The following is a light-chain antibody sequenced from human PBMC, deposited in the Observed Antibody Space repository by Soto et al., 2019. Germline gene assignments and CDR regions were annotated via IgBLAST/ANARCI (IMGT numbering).Light chain of an antibody. CDR1: SSDVGGYNY. CDR2: EVS. CDR3: SSYAGSDIYV. V-gene: IGLV2-8*01. Sequence: QSVLTQPPSASGSPGQSVTISCTGTSSDVGGYNYVSWYQQHPGKAPKFIIYEVSKRPSGVPDRFSGSKSGNTASLTVSGLQAEDEADYYWSSYAGSDIYVFGTGTKVTVL. J-gene: IGLJ1*01.